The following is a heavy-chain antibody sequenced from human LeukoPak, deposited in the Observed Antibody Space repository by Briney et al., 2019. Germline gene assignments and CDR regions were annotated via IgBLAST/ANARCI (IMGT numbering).Heavy chain of an antibody. CDR1: GFTFSSYS. CDR3: ASVRLEYCRSTSCDSFYSYYMDV. J-gene: IGHJ6*03. D-gene: IGHD2-2*01. CDR2: ISRSSNTM. Sequence: GGSLRLSCAASGFTFSSYSMNWVRQAPGKGLGGVSYISRSSNTMYYADSMRGRFTISRDNAKTSPYLQMNSLRAEETAVYHCASVRLEYCRSTSCDSFYSYYMDVWGKGPTVPLSS. V-gene: IGHV3-48*01.